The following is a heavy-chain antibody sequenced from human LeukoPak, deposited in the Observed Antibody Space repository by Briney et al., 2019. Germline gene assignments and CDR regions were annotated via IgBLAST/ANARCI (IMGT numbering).Heavy chain of an antibody. CDR2: IYYSGST. V-gene: IGHV4-59*01. CDR1: GGSISSYY. Sequence: SETLSLTCTVSGGSISSYYWSWIRQPPGKGLEWIGHIYYSGSTNYNPSLKSRVTISVDTSKNQFSLKLSSVTAADTAVYYCARDCSGGSCYSTSDAFDIWGQGTMVTVSS. J-gene: IGHJ3*02. D-gene: IGHD2-15*01. CDR3: ARDCSGGSCYSTSDAFDI.